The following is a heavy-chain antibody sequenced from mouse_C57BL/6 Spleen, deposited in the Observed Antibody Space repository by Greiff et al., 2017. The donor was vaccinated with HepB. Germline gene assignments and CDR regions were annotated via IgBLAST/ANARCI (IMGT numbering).Heavy chain of an antibody. D-gene: IGHD2-1*01. CDR2: ISGGGGNT. Sequence: EVQRVESGGGLVKPGGSLKLSCAASGFTFSSYTMSWVRQTPEKRLEWVATISGGGGNTYYPDSVKGRFTISRDNAKNTLYLQMSSLRSEDTALYYCARGSYGNYFDYWGQGTTLTVSS. CDR3: ARGSYGNYFDY. CDR1: GFTFSSYT. J-gene: IGHJ2*01. V-gene: IGHV5-9*01.